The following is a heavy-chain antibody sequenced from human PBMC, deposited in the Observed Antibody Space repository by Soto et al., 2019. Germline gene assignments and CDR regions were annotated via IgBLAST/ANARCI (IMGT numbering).Heavy chain of an antibody. CDR2: IWYGGSNT. V-gene: IGHV3-33*01. CDR1: GFTFSSYG. D-gene: IGHD3-10*01. J-gene: IGHJ4*02. Sequence: PGGSLRLSWAASGFTFSSYGMHWVRQAAGKGLEWVSVIWYGGSNTYYSDSVKGRFTISRDNSKNTLYLQMNSLRAEDTAMYYCVRDRGVGQHLFDYWGRGTLVTVSS. CDR3: VRDRGVGQHLFDY.